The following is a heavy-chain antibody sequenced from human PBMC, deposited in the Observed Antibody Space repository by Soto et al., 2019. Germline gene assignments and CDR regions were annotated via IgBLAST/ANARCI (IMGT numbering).Heavy chain of an antibody. CDR1: GGSFSGYY. V-gene: IGHV4-34*01. D-gene: IGHD2-2*02. Sequence: NPSETLSLTCAVYGGSFSGYYWSWIRQPPGKGLEWIGEINHSGSTNYNPSLKSRVTISVDTSKNQFSLKLSSVTAADTAVYYCAREGKPAAISVHVYYYGMDVWGQGTTVTVSS. CDR3: AREGKPAAISVHVYYYGMDV. CDR2: INHSGST. J-gene: IGHJ6*02.